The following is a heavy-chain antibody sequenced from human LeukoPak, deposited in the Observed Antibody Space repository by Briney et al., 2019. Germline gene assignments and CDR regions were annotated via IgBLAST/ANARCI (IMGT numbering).Heavy chain of an antibody. J-gene: IGHJ3*02. CDR1: GFTFSSYS. CDR2: INSDGSST. D-gene: IGHD3-10*01. V-gene: IGHV3-74*01. Sequence: GGSLRLSCAASGFTFSSYSMNWVRQAPGKGLVWVSRINSDGSSTSYADSVKGRFTISRDNAKNTLYLQMNSLRAEDTAVYYCARAPDMVRGVISRAFDIWGQGTMVTVSS. CDR3: ARAPDMVRGVISRAFDI.